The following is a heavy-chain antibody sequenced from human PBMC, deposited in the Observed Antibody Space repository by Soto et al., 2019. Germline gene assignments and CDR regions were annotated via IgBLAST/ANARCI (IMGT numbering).Heavy chain of an antibody. V-gene: IGHV1-24*01. J-gene: IGHJ4*02. CDR1: GYTLTELS. Sequence: ASVKVSCKVSGYTLTELSMHWVRQAPGKGLEWMGGFDPEDGETIYAQKFQGRVTMTEYTSTDTAYMEPSSLRFEDTAVYYCATAPMTTVTTSYWGQGTLVTVSS. D-gene: IGHD4-17*01. CDR3: ATAPMTTVTTSY. CDR2: FDPEDGET.